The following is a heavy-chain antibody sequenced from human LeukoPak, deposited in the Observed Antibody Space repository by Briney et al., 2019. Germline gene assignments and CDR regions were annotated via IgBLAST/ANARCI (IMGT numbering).Heavy chain of an antibody. Sequence: PGGSLRLSCAASGFTFSTYAMSWVRQSPGKGLEWVSAISGSGGSTYYADSVKGRFTISRDNSKNTLYLQMNSLRAEDTAVYYCAKDLGAANPGFDYWGQGTLVNVSS. CDR3: AKDLGAANPGFDY. CDR1: GFTFSTYA. V-gene: IGHV3-23*01. D-gene: IGHD3-10*01. CDR2: ISGSGGST. J-gene: IGHJ4*02.